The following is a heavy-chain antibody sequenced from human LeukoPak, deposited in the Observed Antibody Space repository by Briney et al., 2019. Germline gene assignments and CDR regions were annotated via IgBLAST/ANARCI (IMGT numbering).Heavy chain of an antibody. CDR2: IYPGDSDT. V-gene: IGHV5-51*01. D-gene: IGHD6-13*01. Sequence: GESLKISCLGSGYSFTTYWNGWVRQMPGKGLEWMGIIYPGDSDTRYSPSFQGQVTISADRSISTAYLQWSSLRASDSAMYYCARRIAAAGSNWFDPWGQGTLVTVSS. CDR1: GYSFTTYW. J-gene: IGHJ5*02. CDR3: ARRIAAAGSNWFDP.